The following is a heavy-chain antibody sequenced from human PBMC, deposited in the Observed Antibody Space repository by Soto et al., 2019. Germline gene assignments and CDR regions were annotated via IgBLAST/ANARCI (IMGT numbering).Heavy chain of an antibody. CDR3: ARGGGATFTHYYYYMDV. CDR1: GYTFSTYE. J-gene: IGHJ6*03. CDR2: INGGNGKS. Sequence: QVQLVQSGAEVKKPGASVKVSCEASGYTFSTYEMHWVRQAPGQRPEWMGWINGGNGKSKYSETLQGRVTFTGDTSASTAYMELTSLRSEDTAVYYCARGGGATFTHYYYYMDVWGTGTTVTVSS. D-gene: IGHD1-26*01. V-gene: IGHV1-3*01.